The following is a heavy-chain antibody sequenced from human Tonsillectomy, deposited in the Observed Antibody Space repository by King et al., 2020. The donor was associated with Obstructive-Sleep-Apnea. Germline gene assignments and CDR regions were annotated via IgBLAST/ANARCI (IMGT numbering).Heavy chain of an antibody. CDR3: ARVTPPTYYFDY. D-gene: IGHD3-16*01. J-gene: IGHJ4*02. Sequence: VQLVESGGGVVQPGRSLRLSCAVSGFTFSSYAMHWVRQAPGKGLEWVAFISYDGSDKDYADSVKGRFTISRDNSKNTQHLQMNSLRVEDTSVYYCARVTPPTYYFDYWGQGTLVTVSS. CDR1: GFTFSSYA. V-gene: IGHV3-30*04. CDR2: ISYDGSDK.